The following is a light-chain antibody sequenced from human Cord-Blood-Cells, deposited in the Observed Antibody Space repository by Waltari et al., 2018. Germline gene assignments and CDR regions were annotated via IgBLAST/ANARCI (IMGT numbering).Light chain of an antibody. Sequence: DIQMTQSPSTLSASVGDRVTITCRASQSISSWVAWYQQKPGKAPTLLIDKASSLESGVPSRFSGSGSGTEFTLTISSLQPDDFATYYCQQYNSYMYTFGQGTKLEIK. V-gene: IGKV1-5*03. CDR3: QQYNSYMYT. CDR2: KAS. CDR1: QSISSW. J-gene: IGKJ2*01.